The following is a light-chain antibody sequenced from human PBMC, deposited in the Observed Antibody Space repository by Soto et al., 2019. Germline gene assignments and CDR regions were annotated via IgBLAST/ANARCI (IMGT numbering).Light chain of an antibody. Sequence: EIVMTQSPDTLSVSPGQRATLSCRASQTVRSNLAWYQQKPGQAPMLLIYGASTKAPGIPARFSGSGPGTEFTLNISSLQHEDFALYYCQEYNNWPPLPCGQETRLEL. CDR2: GAS. J-gene: IGKJ5*01. V-gene: IGKV3-15*01. CDR1: QTVRSN. CDR3: QEYNNWPPLP.